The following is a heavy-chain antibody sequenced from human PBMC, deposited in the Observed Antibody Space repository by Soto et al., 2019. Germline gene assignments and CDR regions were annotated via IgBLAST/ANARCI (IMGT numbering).Heavy chain of an antibody. CDR1: GYSFSNYA. D-gene: IGHD1-7*01. J-gene: IGHJ4*02. CDR3: ARVGTEEYNWNYVLGY. Sequence: GASAQASSKASGYSFSNYAISCVRQPPGQGLEWMGWISVYNGNTNYPQKLQARVTMTTDTSTSTAYMELRSLRSDDTAVYYCARVGTEEYNWNYVLGYWGQGTLVTVSS. CDR2: ISVYNGNT. V-gene: IGHV1-18*01.